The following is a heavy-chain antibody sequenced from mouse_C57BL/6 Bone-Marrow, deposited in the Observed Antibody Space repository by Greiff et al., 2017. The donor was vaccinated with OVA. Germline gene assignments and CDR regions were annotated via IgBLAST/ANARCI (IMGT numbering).Heavy chain of an antibody. Sequence: QVHVKQSGPELVKPGASVKISCKASGYAFSSSWMNWVKQRPGKGLEWIGRIYPGDGDTNYNGKFKGKATLTADKSSSTAYMQLSSLTSEDSAVYFCARTYYYGSSYCYWYFDVWGTGTTVTVSS. D-gene: IGHD1-1*01. V-gene: IGHV1-82*01. CDR3: ARTYYYGSSYCYWYFDV. J-gene: IGHJ1*03. CDR1: GYAFSSSW. CDR2: IYPGDGDT.